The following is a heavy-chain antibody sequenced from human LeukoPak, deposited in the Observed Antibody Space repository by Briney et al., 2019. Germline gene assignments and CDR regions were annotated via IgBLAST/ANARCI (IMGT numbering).Heavy chain of an antibody. CDR2: INHSGNT. CDR1: GGCFSGYY. D-gene: IGHD6-19*01. Sequence: PSETLSLTCGVSGGCFSGYYWSWIRQSPGKGLEWIGDINHSGNTNYNPSLKSRATISVDTSKNQFSLRLSSLTAADTAVVYCARGTLVGMAVAGSLPRPYYYMDVWGKGTTVTVSS. CDR3: ARGTLVGMAVAGSLPRPYYYMDV. V-gene: IGHV4-34*01. J-gene: IGHJ6*03.